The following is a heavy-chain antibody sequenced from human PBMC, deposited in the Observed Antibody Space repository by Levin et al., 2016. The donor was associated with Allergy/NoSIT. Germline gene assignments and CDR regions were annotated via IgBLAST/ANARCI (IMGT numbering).Heavy chain of an antibody. D-gene: IGHD5-18*01. CDR2: ISSDGSNK. V-gene: IGHV3-30*18. Sequence: WIRQPPGKGLEWVAIISSDGSNKFSADSVKGRFIISRDNSKNTLYLQMNSLRVEDTAVYYCAKDRASSYGYGYFDYWGQGTLVTVSS. CDR3: AKDRASSYGYGYFDY. J-gene: IGHJ4*02.